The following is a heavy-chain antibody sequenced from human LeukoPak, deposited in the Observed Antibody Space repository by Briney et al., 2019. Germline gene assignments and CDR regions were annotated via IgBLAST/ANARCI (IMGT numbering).Heavy chain of an antibody. D-gene: IGHD2-2*01. CDR2: ISGSGGST. CDR3: AKDFVVVPAATPYYFDY. V-gene: IGHV3-23*01. CDR1: GFTFSSYA. J-gene: IGHJ4*02. Sequence: GGSLRLSCAASGFTFSSYAMSWVRQAPGKGLEWVSVISGSGGSTYYADSVKGRFTISRDNSKNTLYLQMNSLRAEDTAVYYCAKDFVVVPAATPYYFDYWGQGTLVTVSS.